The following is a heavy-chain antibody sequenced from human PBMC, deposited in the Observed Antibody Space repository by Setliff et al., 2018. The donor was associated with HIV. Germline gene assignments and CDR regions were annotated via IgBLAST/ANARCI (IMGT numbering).Heavy chain of an antibody. CDR3: ARGPQGDNSLYSGYRAHYFSMDV. J-gene: IGHJ6*02. CDR2: IREEAHGGET. CDR1: GFSFASAW. Sequence: PGGSLRLSCAASGFSFASAWMNWVRRAPGKGLEWVARIREEAHGGETEYAAALKGRFTISRDDSKNTLYLQMNSLQIDDTAVYYCARGPQGDNSLYSGYRAHYFSMDVWGQGATVTVSS. D-gene: IGHD5-12*01. V-gene: IGHV3-15*01.